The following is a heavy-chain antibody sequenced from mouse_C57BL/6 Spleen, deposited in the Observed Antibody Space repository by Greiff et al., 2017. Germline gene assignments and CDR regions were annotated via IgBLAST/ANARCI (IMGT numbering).Heavy chain of an antibody. Sequence: QVQLQQPGAELVKPGASVKLSCKASGYTFTSYWMHWVKQRPGRGLEWIGRIDPNSGGTKYNEKFKSKATLTVDKPSSTAYMQLSSLTSEDSAVYYCARSLTTVVATGNDMGGWGKGTSVTVSS. CDR3: ARSLTTVVATGNDMGG. CDR1: GYTFTSYW. D-gene: IGHD1-1*01. J-gene: IGHJ4*01. V-gene: IGHV1-72*01. CDR2: IDPNSGGT.